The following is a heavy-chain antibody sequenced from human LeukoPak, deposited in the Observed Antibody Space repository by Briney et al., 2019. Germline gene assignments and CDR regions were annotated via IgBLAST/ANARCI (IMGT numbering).Heavy chain of an antibody. Sequence: PGGSLRLSCAASGFTFSFYTMNWVRQAPGKGLEWVSSISSSGSYIYYADPVKGRFTISRDNAKSSLYLQMNSLRAEDTAVYYCARDYYGDYYFDYWGQGTLVTVSS. CDR1: GFTFSFYT. V-gene: IGHV3-21*01. D-gene: IGHD4-17*01. CDR2: ISSSGSYI. J-gene: IGHJ4*02. CDR3: ARDYYGDYYFDY.